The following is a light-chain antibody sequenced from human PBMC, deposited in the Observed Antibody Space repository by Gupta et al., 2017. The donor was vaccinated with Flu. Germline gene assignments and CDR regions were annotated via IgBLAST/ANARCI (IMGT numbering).Light chain of an antibody. CDR2: DDS. J-gene: IGLJ2*01. Sequence: SYVLPQPPSVPEGPGQLVRITFGGNNIGSKSVHWYQQKPGQAPVLGTYDDSDRPSGIPERFSFSNSRNTATLTISSVEAGDEADYYCQVWYSSSDHVVFGGGTKLTVL. CDR3: QVWYSSSDHVV. V-gene: IGLV3-21*02. CDR1: NIGSKS.